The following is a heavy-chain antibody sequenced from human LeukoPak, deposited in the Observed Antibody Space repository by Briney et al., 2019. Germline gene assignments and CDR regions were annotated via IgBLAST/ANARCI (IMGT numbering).Heavy chain of an antibody. CDR2: IRYDGTNK. J-gene: IGHJ4*02. V-gene: IGHV3-30*02. D-gene: IGHD2-2*01. CDR3: ARVSAAPGDY. Sequence: GGSLRLSCAASGFAFSGFGFHWVRQAPGKGLEWVAFIRYDGTNKYYADSVKGRFTISRDNSKNTLYVQMNSLRAEDTAVYYCARVSAAPGDYWGQGTLVTVSS. CDR1: GFAFSGFG.